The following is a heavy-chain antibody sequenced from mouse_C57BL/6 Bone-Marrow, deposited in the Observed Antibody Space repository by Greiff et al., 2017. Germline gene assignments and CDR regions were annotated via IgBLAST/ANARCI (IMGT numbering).Heavy chain of an antibody. CDR2: ISYSGST. D-gene: IGHD2-5*01. J-gene: IGHJ3*01. V-gene: IGHV3-8*01. CDR1: GYSITSDY. Sequence: EVQLQESGPGLAKPSQTLSLTCSVTGYSITSDYWNCIRKFPGNKLEYMGYISYSGSTYYNPSLKSRISITRDTSKNQYYLQLNSVTTEDTATYYCARSGSYYSNYGFAYWGQGTLVTVSA. CDR3: ARSGSYYSNYGFAY.